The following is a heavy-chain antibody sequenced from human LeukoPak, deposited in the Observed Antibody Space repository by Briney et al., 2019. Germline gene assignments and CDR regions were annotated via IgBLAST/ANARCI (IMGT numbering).Heavy chain of an antibody. D-gene: IGHD3-22*01. CDR2: ISSSSSYI. CDR3: ARENDSSEGYFDY. J-gene: IGHJ4*02. V-gene: IGHV3-21*01. CDR1: RFTFSSYS. Sequence: PGGSLRLSCAASRFTFSSYSMNWVRQAPGKGLEWVSSISSSSSYIYYADSVKGRFTISRDNAKNSLYLQMNSLRAEDTAVYYCARENDSSEGYFDYWGQGTLVTVSS.